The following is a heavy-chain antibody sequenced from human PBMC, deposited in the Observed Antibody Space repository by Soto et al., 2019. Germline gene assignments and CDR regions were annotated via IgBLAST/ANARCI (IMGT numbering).Heavy chain of an antibody. CDR2: VSGSGGST. V-gene: IGHV3-23*01. CDR1: GFTFTNFA. CDR3: AKIPQYESWSGYPNGMDY. Sequence: GSLRLSCAASGFTFTNFAMSWVRQAPGKGLEWVASVSGSGGSTYYADSVKGRFTISRDNSKNTLYLQMNSLRAEDTAVYFCAKIPQYESWSGYPNGMDYWGPGILVTVSS. D-gene: IGHD3-3*01. J-gene: IGHJ4*02.